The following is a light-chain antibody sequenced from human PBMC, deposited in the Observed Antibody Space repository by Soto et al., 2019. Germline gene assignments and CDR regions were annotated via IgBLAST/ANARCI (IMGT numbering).Light chain of an antibody. CDR3: AAWDDSLSGSLYV. CDR2: RNN. J-gene: IGLJ1*01. CDR1: SSNIGSNY. Sequence: QSALTQPPSASGTPGQRVTISCSGSSSNIGSNYVYWYQQLPGTAPKLLIYRNNQRPSGVPARFSGSKSGTSASLAISGLRSEDEADYYCAAWDDSLSGSLYVFGTGTKLTVL. V-gene: IGLV1-47*01.